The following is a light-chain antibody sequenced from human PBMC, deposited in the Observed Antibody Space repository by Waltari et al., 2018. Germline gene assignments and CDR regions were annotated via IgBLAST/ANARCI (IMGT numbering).Light chain of an antibody. CDR3: QQYGSSLLT. V-gene: IGKV3-20*01. CDR2: GAS. J-gene: IGKJ4*01. Sequence: IVLTQSTGTLSWSPGERATLSGRSSDSVISSDLAWYQKKPGQAPRLLIYGASSRATGIPDRFSGSGSGTDFTLTISRLEPEDFAVYYGQQYGSSLLTFGGGTKVEIK. CDR1: DSVISSD.